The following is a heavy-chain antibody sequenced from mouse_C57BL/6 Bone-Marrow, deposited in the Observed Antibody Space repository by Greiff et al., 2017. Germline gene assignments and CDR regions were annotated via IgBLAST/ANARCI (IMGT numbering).Heavy chain of an antibody. J-gene: IGHJ1*03. Sequence: QVQLQQSGPGLVQPSQSLSITCTVSGFSLTSYGVHWVRQSPGKGLEWLGVIWRGGSTDYNAAFMSRLSITKDNSKSQVFFKMNSLQADDTAIYYCAKTFYGNYWYVDVWGTGTTVTVSS. V-gene: IGHV2-5*01. CDR3: AKTFYGNYWYVDV. CDR2: IWRGGST. CDR1: GFSLTSYG. D-gene: IGHD2-10*01.